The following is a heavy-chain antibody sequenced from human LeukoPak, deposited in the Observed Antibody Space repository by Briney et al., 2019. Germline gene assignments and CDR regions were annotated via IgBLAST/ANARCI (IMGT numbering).Heavy chain of an antibody. V-gene: IGHV1-69*04. J-gene: IGHJ4*02. D-gene: IGHD6-19*01. CDR2: IIPILGIA. CDR1: GGTFSSYA. Sequence: SVKVSCKASGGTFSSYAISWVRQAPGQGLEWMGRIIPILGIANYAQKFQGRVTITADKSTSTAYMELSSLRSEDTAVYYCARDGESVAGYFDYWGQGTLVTASS. CDR3: ARDGESVAGYFDY.